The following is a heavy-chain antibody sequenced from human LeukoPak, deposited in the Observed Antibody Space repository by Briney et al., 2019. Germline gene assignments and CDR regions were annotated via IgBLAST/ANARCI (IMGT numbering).Heavy chain of an antibody. CDR3: AAQVIAAAAPSNY. CDR1: GGPISSYY. D-gene: IGHD6-13*01. Sequence: PSETLSLTCTVSGGPISSYYWSWIRQPPGKGLEGIGYIYDSGSTNYNPSLKSRVNISVDTSKNQFSLKLSPVTAADTAVYFCAAQVIAAAAPSNYWGQGALVTVSS. CDR2: IYDSGST. J-gene: IGHJ4*02. V-gene: IGHV4-59*08.